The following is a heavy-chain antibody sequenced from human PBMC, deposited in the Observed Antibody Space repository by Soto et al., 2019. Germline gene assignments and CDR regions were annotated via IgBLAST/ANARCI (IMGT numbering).Heavy chain of an antibody. Sequence: SETLSLTCAVYGGSFSGYYWSWIRQPPGKGLEWIGEINHSGSTNYNPSLKSRVTISVDTSKNQFSLKLSSVTAADTAVYYCARGPGGITMIVVVPRGFDPWGQGTLVTVSS. CDR3: ARGPGGITMIVVVPRGFDP. J-gene: IGHJ5*02. CDR2: INHSGST. D-gene: IGHD3-22*01. CDR1: GGSFSGYY. V-gene: IGHV4-34*01.